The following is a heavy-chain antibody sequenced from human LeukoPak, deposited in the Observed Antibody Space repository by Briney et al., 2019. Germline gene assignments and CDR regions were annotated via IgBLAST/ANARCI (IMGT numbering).Heavy chain of an antibody. D-gene: IGHD3-3*01. Sequence: GGSLRPSCAASGFTFSSYSMNWVRQAPGKGLEWVSYISSSSSTIYYADSVKGRFTISRDNAKNSLYLQMNSLRAEDTAVYYYASWSGVANLGIYMDVWGKGTTVTVSS. J-gene: IGHJ6*03. CDR2: ISSSSSTI. V-gene: IGHV3-48*01. CDR1: GFTFSSYS. CDR3: ASWSGVANLGIYMDV.